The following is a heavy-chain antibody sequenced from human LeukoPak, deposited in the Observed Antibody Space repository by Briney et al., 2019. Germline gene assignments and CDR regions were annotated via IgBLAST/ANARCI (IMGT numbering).Heavy chain of an antibody. CDR2: INHSGST. D-gene: IGHD6-19*01. CDR1: GFTFSSYW. CDR3: AGSLRFSGLVDY. V-gene: IGHV4-34*08. Sequence: NPGGSLRLSCADSGFTFSSYWMSWVRQPPGKGLEWIGEINHSGSTNYNPSLKSRVTISVDTSKNQFSLKLSSVTAADTAVYYCAGSLRFSGLVDYWGQGTLVTVSS. J-gene: IGHJ4*02.